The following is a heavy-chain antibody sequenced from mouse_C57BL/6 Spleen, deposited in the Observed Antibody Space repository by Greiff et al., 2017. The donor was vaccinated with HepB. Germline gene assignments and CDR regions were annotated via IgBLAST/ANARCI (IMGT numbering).Heavy chain of an antibody. V-gene: IGHV1-82*01. CDR1: GYAFSSSW. CDR3: ARESSETWFAY. CDR2: IYPGDGDT. Sequence: VQRVESGPELVKPGASVKISCKASGYAFSSSWMNWVKQRPGKGLEWIGRIYPGDGDTNYNGKFKGKATLTADKSSSTAYMQLSSLTSEDSAVYFCARESSETWFAYWGQGTLVTVSA. J-gene: IGHJ3*01.